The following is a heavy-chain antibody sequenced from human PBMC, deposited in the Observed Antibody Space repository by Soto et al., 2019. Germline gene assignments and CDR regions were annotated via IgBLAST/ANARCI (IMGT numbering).Heavy chain of an antibody. D-gene: IGHD3-22*01. V-gene: IGHV4-61*08. CDR3: ATMSSSGYPLDY. Sequence: SETLSLTCTVSGGSISSGDYYWSWIRQPPGKGLEWIGYIYYTGRTSYNPSLKSRVTISVDTSNNQFSLKLSSVTAADTAVYFCATMSSSGYPLDYWGRGTLVTVSS. CDR1: GGSISSGDYY. CDR2: IYYTGRT. J-gene: IGHJ4*02.